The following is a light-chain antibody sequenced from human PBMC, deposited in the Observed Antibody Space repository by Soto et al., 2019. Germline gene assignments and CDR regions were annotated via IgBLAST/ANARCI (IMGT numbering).Light chain of an antibody. Sequence: QSVLTQPPSASGTPGQRVTISCSGSSSNIGSNTVNWYQQLPGTAPKLLIYSNNQRPSGVPDRFSGSKSGTSASLAFSGLQSEDEADYYCGAWDDSLNGVVFGGGTKVTVL. J-gene: IGLJ2*01. CDR1: SSNIGSNT. V-gene: IGLV1-44*01. CDR2: SNN. CDR3: GAWDDSLNGVV.